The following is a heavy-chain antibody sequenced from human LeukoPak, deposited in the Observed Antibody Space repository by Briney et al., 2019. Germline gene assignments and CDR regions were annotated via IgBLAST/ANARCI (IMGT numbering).Heavy chain of an antibody. V-gene: IGHV4-59*08. Sequence: SETLSLTCTVSGGSITSYYWNWIRQSPGKGLEWIGYIYYTGSTNSNPSLKSRVTISVDTSKNQFFLGLSSVTAADTAMYYCASSYFYDGNRYFDYWGRGTLVTVSS. CDR3: ASSYFYDGNRYFDY. CDR2: IYYTGST. CDR1: GGSITSYY. D-gene: IGHD3-22*01. J-gene: IGHJ4*02.